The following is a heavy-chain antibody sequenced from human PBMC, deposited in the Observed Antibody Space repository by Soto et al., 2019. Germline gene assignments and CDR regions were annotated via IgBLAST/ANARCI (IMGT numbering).Heavy chain of an antibody. D-gene: IGHD6-13*01. CDR2: ISGSGGST. V-gene: IGHV3-23*01. J-gene: IGHJ6*02. Sequence: GPLRLSCAASGFTFSSYAMTWVRQAPGKGLEWVSAISGSGGSTYYVDSVKGRFTISRDNSKNTLYLQMNSLRAEDTAVYHCTKHLSSSWYYGLDVWGQGNTVTVSS. CDR1: GFTFSSYA. CDR3: TKHLSSSWYYGLDV.